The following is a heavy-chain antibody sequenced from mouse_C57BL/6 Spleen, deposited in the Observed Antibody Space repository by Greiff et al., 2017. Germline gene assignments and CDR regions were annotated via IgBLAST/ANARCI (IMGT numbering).Heavy chain of an antibody. CDR2: IYPSDSET. V-gene: IGHV1-61*01. Sequence: QVQLQQSGAELVRPGSSVKLSCKASGYTFTSYWMDWVKQRPGQGLEWIGNIYPSDSETHYNQKFKDKATLTVDKSSSTAYMQLSSLTSEDSAVYYCARSPLENAMDYWGQGTSVTVSS. CDR1: GYTFTSYW. CDR3: ARSPLENAMDY. J-gene: IGHJ4*01. D-gene: IGHD6-1*01.